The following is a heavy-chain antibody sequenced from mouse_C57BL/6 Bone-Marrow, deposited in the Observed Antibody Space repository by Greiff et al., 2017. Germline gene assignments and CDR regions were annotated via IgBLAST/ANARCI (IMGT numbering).Heavy chain of an antibody. D-gene: IGHD2-5*01. CDR2: IYPGSGST. CDR1: GYTFTSYW. CDR3: ARLYYSNCWYFDV. Sequence: QVQLQQPGAELVKPGASVKMSCKASGYTFTSYWINWVKQRPGQGLEWIGEIYPGSGSTNYNEKFKSKATLTVDTSSSTAYMQLSSLTSEDSAVYYCARLYYSNCWYFDVGGRGTTVTVSA. V-gene: IGHV1-55*01. J-gene: IGHJ1*03.